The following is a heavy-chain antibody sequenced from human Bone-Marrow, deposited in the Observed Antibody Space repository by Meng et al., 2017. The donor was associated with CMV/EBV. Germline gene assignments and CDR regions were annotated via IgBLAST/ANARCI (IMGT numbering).Heavy chain of an antibody. CDR1: GGTFGTYG. J-gene: IGHJ5*02. CDR2: IIPIFGTA. Sequence: SVKVSCKASGGTFGTYGMSWVRQAPGQGLEWMGGIIPIFGTANYAQKFQGRVTITTDESTSTAYMELSSLRSEDTAVYYCARGPITIFGVVTEALWNWFDPWGQGTRVTVSS. V-gene: IGHV1-69*05. CDR3: ARGPITIFGVVTEALWNWFDP. D-gene: IGHD3-3*01.